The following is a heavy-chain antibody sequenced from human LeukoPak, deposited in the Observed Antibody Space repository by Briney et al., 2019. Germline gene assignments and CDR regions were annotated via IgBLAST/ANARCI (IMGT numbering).Heavy chain of an antibody. V-gene: IGHV4-38-2*02. CDR3: ARGPNSFPPLDYYYMDV. Sequence: SETLSLTCNVSGHSISSDYYWGWIRQPPGKGLEWLGTMHHRGSTYKNPSLKSRVIISIDATNNHFSLKLRSVTAADTALYYCARGPNSFPPLDYYYMDVWGKGTTVTVSS. CDR1: GHSISSDYY. CDR2: MHHRGST. D-gene: IGHD5-18*01. J-gene: IGHJ6*03.